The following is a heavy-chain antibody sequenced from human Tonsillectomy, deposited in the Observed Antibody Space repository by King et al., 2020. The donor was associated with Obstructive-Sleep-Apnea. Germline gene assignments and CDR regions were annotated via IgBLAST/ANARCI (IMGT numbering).Heavy chain of an antibody. D-gene: IGHD3-3*01. CDR3: ARDRAGVGGGFDP. Sequence: PLQESGPGLVKPSETLSLTCTVSGGSISSYYWSWIRQPPGKGLEWIGYIYYSGSTNYNPSLKSRVTISVDTSKNQFSLKLSSVTAADTAVYYCARDRAGVGGGFDPWGQGTLVTVSS. J-gene: IGHJ5*02. CDR2: IYYSGST. CDR1: GGSISSYY. V-gene: IGHV4-59*01.